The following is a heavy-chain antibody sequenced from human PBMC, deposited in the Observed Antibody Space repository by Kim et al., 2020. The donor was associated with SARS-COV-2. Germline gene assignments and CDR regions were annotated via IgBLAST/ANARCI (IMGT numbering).Heavy chain of an antibody. J-gene: IGHJ6*01. Sequence: GGSLRLSCAASGFTFSSYAMHWVRQAPGKGLEWVAVISYDGSNKYYADSVKGRFTISRDNSKNTLYLQMNSLRAEDTAVYYCAREELSRYSSVWYYYYYG. D-gene: IGHD6-19*01. V-gene: IGHV3-30*04. CDR3: AREELSRYSSVWYYYYYG. CDR1: GFTFSSYA. CDR2: ISYDGSNK.